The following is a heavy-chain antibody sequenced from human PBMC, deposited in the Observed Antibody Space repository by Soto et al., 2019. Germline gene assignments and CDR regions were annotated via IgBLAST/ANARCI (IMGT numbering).Heavy chain of an antibody. CDR1: GGVFRNYA. D-gene: IGHD1-26*01. CDR3: ARDRWGSYSFES. V-gene: IGHV1-69*01. CDR2: IIHVFGTA. Sequence: QVQLVQYGAEVKKPGSSVKVSCKASGGVFRNYAINWVRQAPGQGLEWMGGIIHVFGTADYPQKFQGRVTITADESTTTAYMELTSLKTEDTAVYFCARDRWGSYSFESWGQGTLVTVAS. J-gene: IGHJ5*01.